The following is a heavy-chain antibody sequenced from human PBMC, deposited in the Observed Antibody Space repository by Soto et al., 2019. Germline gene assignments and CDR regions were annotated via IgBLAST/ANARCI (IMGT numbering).Heavy chain of an antibody. CDR1: GFSVSGDY. V-gene: IGHV3-53*02. Sequence: DVQLVETGGGLIQPGGSLRLSCAASGFSVSGDYMNWVRQGPGKGLEWVSVISRGGTTYYAASVRGRFTISRDDSENTLFLQMNSLRAEDTAVYYCARATEWNDLDIWGQGTMVTVSS. J-gene: IGHJ3*02. CDR2: ISRGGTT. D-gene: IGHD3-3*01. CDR3: ARATEWNDLDI.